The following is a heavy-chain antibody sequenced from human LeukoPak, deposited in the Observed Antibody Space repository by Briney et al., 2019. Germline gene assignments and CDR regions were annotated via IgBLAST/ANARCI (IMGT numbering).Heavy chain of an antibody. CDR3: TTGPGSGGFDY. CDR1: GFTFSNAW. V-gene: IGHV3-15*01. Sequence: PGGSLRLSWAASGFTFSNAWMSWVRQAPGKGLEWVGRIKSKTDGGTTDYAAPVKGRFTISRDDSKNTLYLQMNSLKTEDTAVYYCTTGPGSGGFDYWGQGTLVTVSS. J-gene: IGHJ4*02. CDR2: IKSKTDGGTT. D-gene: IGHD1-14*01.